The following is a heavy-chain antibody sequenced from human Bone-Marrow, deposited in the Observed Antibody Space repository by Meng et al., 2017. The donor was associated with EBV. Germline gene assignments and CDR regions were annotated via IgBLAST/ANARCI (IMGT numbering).Heavy chain of an antibody. V-gene: IGHV1-69*01. CDR2: LIPDFGTP. CDR1: GGAFRYSV. J-gene: IGHJ4*02. D-gene: IGHD3-10*01. CDR3: ARESGRGYTPDF. Sequence: QVQGVRSVAGVKTAGSSGKVSCKASGGAFRYSVISWVRQAPGQGLELMGGLIPDFGTPDYAPNYQDRVTITADESTSTAYMELDSLTTEDTAIYYCARESGRGYTPDFWGQGTLVTVSS.